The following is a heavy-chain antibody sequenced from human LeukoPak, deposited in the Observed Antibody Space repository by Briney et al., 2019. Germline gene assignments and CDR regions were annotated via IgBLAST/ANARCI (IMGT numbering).Heavy chain of an antibody. CDR1: GGSISSYY. V-gene: IGHV4-59*01. CDR2: IYYSGST. Sequence: SETLSLTCTVSGGSISSYYWSWIRQPPGKGLEWIGYIYYSGSTNYNPSLKSRVTISVDTSKNQFSLKLSSVTAADTAVYYCARGPLRNAFDIWGQGTMVTASS. J-gene: IGHJ3*02. CDR3: ARGPLRNAFDI.